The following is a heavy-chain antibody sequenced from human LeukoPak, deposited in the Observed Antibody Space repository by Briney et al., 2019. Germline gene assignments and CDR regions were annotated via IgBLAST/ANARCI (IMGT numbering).Heavy chain of an antibody. Sequence: SETLSPTCAVYGGSFSGYYWSWIRQPPGKGLEWIGEINHSGSTNYNPSLKGRVTISVDTSKNQFSLKLSSVTAADTAVYYCARARYYDYVWGSYRPGVPDYWGQGTLVTVSS. CDR3: ARARYYDYVWGSYRPGVPDY. D-gene: IGHD3-16*02. V-gene: IGHV4-34*01. CDR1: GGSFSGYY. J-gene: IGHJ4*02. CDR2: INHSGST.